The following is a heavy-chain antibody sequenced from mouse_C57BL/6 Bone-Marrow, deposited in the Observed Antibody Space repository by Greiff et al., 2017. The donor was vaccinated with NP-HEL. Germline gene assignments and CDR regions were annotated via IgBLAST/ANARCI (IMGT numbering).Heavy chain of an antibody. J-gene: IGHJ4*01. D-gene: IGHD1-1*01. V-gene: IGHV5-12*01. CDR2: ISNGGGST. CDR3: ARQGITTVVATPYYYAMDY. CDR1: GFTFSDYY. Sequence: EVKLVESGGGLVQPGGSLKLSCAASGFTFSDYYMYWVRQTPEKRLEWVAYISNGGGSTYYPDTVKGRFTISRDNAKNTLYLQMSRLKSEDTAMYYCARQGITTVVATPYYYAMDYWGQGTSVTVSS.